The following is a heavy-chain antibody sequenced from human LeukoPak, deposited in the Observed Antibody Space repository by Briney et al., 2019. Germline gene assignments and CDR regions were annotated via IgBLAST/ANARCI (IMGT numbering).Heavy chain of an antibody. V-gene: IGHV4-39*07. J-gene: IGHJ3*02. Sequence: PSETLSLTCTVSGGSISSSSYYWGWIRQPPGKGLEWIGSIYYSGSTYYNPSLKSRVTISVDTSKNQFSLKLSSVTAADTAVYYCASEIPTYCSGGSCYFPGDAFDIWGQGTMVTVSS. D-gene: IGHD2-15*01. CDR3: ASEIPTYCSGGSCYFPGDAFDI. CDR2: IYYSGST. CDR1: GGSISSSSYY.